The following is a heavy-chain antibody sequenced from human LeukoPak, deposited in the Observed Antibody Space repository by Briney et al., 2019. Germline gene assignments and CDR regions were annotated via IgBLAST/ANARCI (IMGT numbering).Heavy chain of an antibody. CDR3: ARVAVANTNWFDP. V-gene: IGHV4-31*03. J-gene: IGHJ5*02. D-gene: IGHD6-19*01. CDR1: GGSISSGGYY. Sequence: SETLSLTRTVSGGSISSGGYYWSWIRQHPGKGLEWIGYIYYSGSTYYNPSLKSRVTISVDTSKNQFSLKLSSVTAADTAVYYCARVAVANTNWFDPWGQGTLVTVSS. CDR2: IYYSGST.